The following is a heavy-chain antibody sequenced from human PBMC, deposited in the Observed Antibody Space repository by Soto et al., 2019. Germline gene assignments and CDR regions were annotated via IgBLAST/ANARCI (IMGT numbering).Heavy chain of an antibody. CDR1: GFTFTSSA. CDR3: AADNPIWSGYYRAYYCGMDV. CDR2: IVVGSGNT. J-gene: IGHJ6*02. V-gene: IGHV1-58*01. D-gene: IGHD3-3*01. Sequence: AVKVSRKASGFTFTSSAVQWVRQARGQRLEWIGWIVVGSGNTNYAQKLQERVTSTRDMSTSTAYMELGTLRAEDTAVYFCAADNPIWSGYYRAYYCGMDVWGQGTTVTVSS.